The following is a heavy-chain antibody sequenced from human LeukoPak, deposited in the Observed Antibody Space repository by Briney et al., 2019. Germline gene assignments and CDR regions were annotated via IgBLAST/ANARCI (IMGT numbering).Heavy chain of an antibody. CDR3: ARRPGVAAYYYYYMDV. CDR1: GCNFDDYV. J-gene: IGHJ6*03. V-gene: IGHV3-20*04. D-gene: IGHD7-27*01. Sequence: PGGSLRLSCAASGCNFDDYVMTWVRQAPGKGLEWVSGINWNGGSTGYADSVKGRFTISRDNAKNSLYLQMNSLRAEDTALYYCARRPGVAAYYYYYMDVWGKGTTVTVSS. CDR2: INWNGGST.